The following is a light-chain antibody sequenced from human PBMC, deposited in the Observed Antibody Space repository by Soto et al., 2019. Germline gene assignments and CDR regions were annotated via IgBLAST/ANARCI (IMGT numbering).Light chain of an antibody. CDR1: QSAGNF. Sequence: EIVMTQSPATLSVSPGETASLSCRASQSAGNFLAWYQQKPGQAPSLLIYGASTRATGTPARFSGSGSGTEFTLTISSLQSEDFAVYYCQQYIRWPLTFGGGTKVDIK. CDR2: GAS. CDR3: QQYIRWPLT. V-gene: IGKV3-15*01. J-gene: IGKJ4*01.